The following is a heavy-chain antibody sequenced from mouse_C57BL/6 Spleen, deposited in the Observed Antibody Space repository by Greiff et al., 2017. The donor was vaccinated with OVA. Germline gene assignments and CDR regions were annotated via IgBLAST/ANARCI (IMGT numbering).Heavy chain of an antibody. CDR2: IYPGDGDT. D-gene: IGHD1-1*01. CDR1: GYAFSSSW. J-gene: IGHJ3*01. Sequence: QVQLQQSGPELVKPGASVKISCKASGYAFSSSWMNWVKQRPGKGLEWIGRIYPGDGDTNYNGKFKGKATLTADKSSSTAYMQLSSLTSEDSAVYFGASDGSSYPAWFADWGQGTLVTVSA. CDR3: ASDGSSYPAWFAD. V-gene: IGHV1-82*01.